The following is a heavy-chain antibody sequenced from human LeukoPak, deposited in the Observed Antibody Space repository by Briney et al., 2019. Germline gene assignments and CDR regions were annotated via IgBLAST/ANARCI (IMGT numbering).Heavy chain of an antibody. CDR1: GFTFSYYW. V-gene: IGHV3-74*01. Sequence: GGSLRLSCAASGFTFSYYWMHWVRQAPGKGLVWVSRINSDGSSASYADSVKGRFTVSRDNAKNTLYLQMNSLRAEDTAVYYCARVGAIVARLPHFDYWGQGTLVTVSS. D-gene: IGHD5-12*01. J-gene: IGHJ4*02. CDR3: ARVGAIVARLPHFDY. CDR2: INSDGSSA.